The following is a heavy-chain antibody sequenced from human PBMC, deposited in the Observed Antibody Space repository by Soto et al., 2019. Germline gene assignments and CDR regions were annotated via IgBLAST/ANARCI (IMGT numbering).Heavy chain of an antibody. CDR3: AVEGPVTIFGVVISLDV. Sequence: QVQLVQSGAEVKKPGASVKVSCKASGYTFTSYDINWVRQATGQGLEWMGWMNPNSGNTGYAQKFQGRVTMTQNTSISTAYMELSSLRSEDTAVYYCAVEGPVTIFGVVISLDVWGKGTTVTVFS. D-gene: IGHD3-3*01. V-gene: IGHV1-8*01. CDR2: MNPNSGNT. J-gene: IGHJ6*04. CDR1: GYTFTSYD.